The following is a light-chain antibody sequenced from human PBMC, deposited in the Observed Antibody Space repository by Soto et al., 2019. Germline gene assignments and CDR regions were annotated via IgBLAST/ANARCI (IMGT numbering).Light chain of an antibody. CDR1: SSDVGGYNY. Sequence: QSALTQPRSVSGSPGQSVTISCTGTSSDVGGYNYLSWYQQHPGKAPKLMIYDVSKWPSGVPDRFSGSKSGNTASLTISGLQAEDEADYYCCSYAGNSLWVFGGGTKLTVL. CDR2: DVS. J-gene: IGLJ3*02. V-gene: IGLV2-11*01. CDR3: CSYAGNSLWV.